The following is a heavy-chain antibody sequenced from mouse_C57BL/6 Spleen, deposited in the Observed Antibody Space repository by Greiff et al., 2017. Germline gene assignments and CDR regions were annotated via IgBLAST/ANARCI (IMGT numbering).Heavy chain of an antibody. Sequence: QVQLQQSGPELVKPGASVKISCKASGYSFTSYYIHWVKQRPGQGLEWIGWIYPGCGNTKYNEKFKGKATLTADTSSSTAYMQLSSLTSEDSAVYYCAASSLYYAMDYWGQGTSVTVSS. CDR3: AASSLYYAMDY. CDR2: IYPGCGNT. J-gene: IGHJ4*01. V-gene: IGHV1-66*01. D-gene: IGHD1-1*01. CDR1: GYSFTSYY.